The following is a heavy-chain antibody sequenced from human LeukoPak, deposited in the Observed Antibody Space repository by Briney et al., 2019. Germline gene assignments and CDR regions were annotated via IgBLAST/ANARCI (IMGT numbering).Heavy chain of an antibody. CDR1: GFTFSSYA. Sequence: PGGSLRLSCAASGFTFSSYAMSWVRQAPGKGLEWVSGISGTGGNTYYTDSVKGRFTISRDNAKNSLSLHMNSLRAEDTAVYYCARKGYYYDSSGYYRPFDFWGQGTLVTVSS. J-gene: IGHJ4*02. D-gene: IGHD3-22*01. CDR3: ARKGYYYDSSGYYRPFDF. CDR2: ISGTGGNT. V-gene: IGHV3-23*01.